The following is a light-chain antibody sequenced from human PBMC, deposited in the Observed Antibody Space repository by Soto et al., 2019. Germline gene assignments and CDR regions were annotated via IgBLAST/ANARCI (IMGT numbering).Light chain of an antibody. CDR2: EVS. CDR3: SSYAGSNNFV. Sequence: QSALTQPPSASGSPGQSVTISCTGTSSDVGGYNYVSWYQQHPGKAPKLMIYEVSKRPSGVPDRFSGSTSGNTASLTVSGLPAEDEADYYCSSYAGSNNFVFGTGTKLTVL. J-gene: IGLJ1*01. CDR1: SSDVGGYNY. V-gene: IGLV2-8*01.